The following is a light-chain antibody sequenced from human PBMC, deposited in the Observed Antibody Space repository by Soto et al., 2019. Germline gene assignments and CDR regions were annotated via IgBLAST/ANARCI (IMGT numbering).Light chain of an antibody. V-gene: IGKV1-13*02. CDR1: RDISDD. CDR2: DAP. Sequence: AIQMTQSPSSLSASVGDRVTISCRASRDISDDVAWYQQKPGKAPKLLIYDAPSLESGVPSRFSGSGSGTEFTLTISSLQPDDFATYYCQQYNSYPWTFGQGTKVDIK. J-gene: IGKJ1*01. CDR3: QQYNSYPWT.